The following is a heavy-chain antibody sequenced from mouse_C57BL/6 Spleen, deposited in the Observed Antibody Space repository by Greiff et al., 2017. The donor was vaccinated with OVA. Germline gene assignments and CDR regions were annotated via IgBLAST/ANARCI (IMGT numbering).Heavy chain of an antibody. D-gene: IGHD2-1*01. CDR3: ARGGNYLFYAMDY. CDR1: GYTFTSYW. CDR2: IDPSDSYT. Sequence: QVQLQQPGAELVRPGTSVKLSCKASGYTFTSYWMHWVKQRPGQGLEWIGVIDPSDSYTNYNQKFKGKATLTVDTSSSTAYMQLSSLTSEDSAGYYCARGGNYLFYAMDYWGQGTSVTVSS. J-gene: IGHJ4*01. V-gene: IGHV1-59*01.